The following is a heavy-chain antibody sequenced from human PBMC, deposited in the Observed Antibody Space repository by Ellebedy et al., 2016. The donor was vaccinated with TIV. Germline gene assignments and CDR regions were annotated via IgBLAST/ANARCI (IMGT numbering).Heavy chain of an antibody. CDR2: IYYSGST. D-gene: IGHD3-10*01. CDR1: GGSISSYY. Sequence: SETLSLXCTVSGGSISSYYWSWIRQPPGKGLEWIGYIYYSGSTNYNPSLKSRVTISVDTSKNQFSLKLSSVTAADTAVYYCARDREEYFDYWGQGTLVTVSS. CDR3: ARDREEYFDY. V-gene: IGHV4-59*01. J-gene: IGHJ4*02.